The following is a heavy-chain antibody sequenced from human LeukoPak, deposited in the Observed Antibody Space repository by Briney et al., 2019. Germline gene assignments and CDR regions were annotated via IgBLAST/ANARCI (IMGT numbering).Heavy chain of an antibody. Sequence: SETLSLTCTVSGGSISSYYWSWIRQPPGKGLEWIGYIYYSGSTNYNPSLKSRVTISVDTSKNQFSLKLSSVTAADTAVYYCAREARDYDILTGYYTTFDYWGQGTLVTVSS. CDR2: IYYSGST. D-gene: IGHD3-9*01. V-gene: IGHV4-59*01. J-gene: IGHJ4*02. CDR1: GGSISSYY. CDR3: AREARDYDILTGYYTTFDY.